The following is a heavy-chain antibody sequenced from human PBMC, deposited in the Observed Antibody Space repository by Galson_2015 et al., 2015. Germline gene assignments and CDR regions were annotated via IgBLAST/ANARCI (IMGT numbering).Heavy chain of an antibody. Sequence: SLRLSCAASGFTFSSYAMHWVRQAPGKGLEWVAVISYDGSNKYYADSVKGRFTISRDNAKNSLYLQMNSLRDEDTAVYYCAREARFLEWLFVAGWFDPWGQGTLVTVSS. J-gene: IGHJ5*02. D-gene: IGHD3-3*01. CDR1: GFTFSSYA. V-gene: IGHV3-30-3*01. CDR2: ISYDGSNK. CDR3: AREARFLEWLFVAGWFDP.